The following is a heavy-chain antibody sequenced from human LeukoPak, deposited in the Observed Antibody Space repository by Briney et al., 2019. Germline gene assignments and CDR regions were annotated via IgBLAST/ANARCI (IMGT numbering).Heavy chain of an antibody. CDR3: ARDPHVDTAMVADNWFDP. J-gene: IGHJ5*02. Sequence: GGSLRLSCVASGFTFYGHWMGSARQAPGGGLEWVANIKPEGGETCFVDSLTGRLTISRVNAQSSLFMQMTWLRADGSVLYYCARDPHVDTAMVADNWFDPWGQGTLVTVSS. V-gene: IGHV3-7*05. D-gene: IGHD5-18*01. CDR2: IKPEGGET. CDR1: GFTFYGHW.